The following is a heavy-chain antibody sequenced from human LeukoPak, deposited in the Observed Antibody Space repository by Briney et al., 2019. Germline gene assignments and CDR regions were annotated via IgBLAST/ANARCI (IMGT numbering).Heavy chain of an antibody. Sequence: SETLSLTCTVSGGSISSYYWSWVRQPPGEGLEWIGYIYYSGSTNYNPSLTSRVTISVDTSKNQFSLKLSSVTAADTAVYYCAREKNYGDSYYFDYWGQGTLVTVSS. CDR2: IYYSGST. CDR3: AREKNYGDSYYFDY. CDR1: GGSISSYY. J-gene: IGHJ4*02. V-gene: IGHV4-59*01. D-gene: IGHD4-17*01.